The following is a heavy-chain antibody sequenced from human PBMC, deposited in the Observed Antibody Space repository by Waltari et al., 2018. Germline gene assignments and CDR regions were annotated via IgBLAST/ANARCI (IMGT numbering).Heavy chain of an antibody. Sequence: EVQLEESGGGLVQPGGSLRLSCAGSGFTFRYHTMAWVRQAPGKGVGWLSSISGSGRNTYYADAVKGRFTISRDNSKNTLLLQMNSLRAEDTAVYYCAKEEASGSYYTQPCDYWGQGTLVTVSS. CDR3: AKEEASGSYYTQPCDY. CDR2: ISGSGRNT. CDR1: GFTFRYHT. D-gene: IGHD3-10*01. V-gene: IGHV3-23*04. J-gene: IGHJ4*02.